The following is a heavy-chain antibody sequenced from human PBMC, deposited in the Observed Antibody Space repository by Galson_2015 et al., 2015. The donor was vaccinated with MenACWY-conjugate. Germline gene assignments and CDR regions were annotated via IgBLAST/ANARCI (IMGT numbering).Heavy chain of an antibody. V-gene: IGHV1-3*01. J-gene: IGHJ6*02. CDR2: INAGNGNT. CDR3: AREIVVAPAASWGDYYYGMDV. Sequence: SVKVSCKASGYTFTNYAMHWVRQAPGQRLEWMGWINAGNGNTKYSQKFQGRVTITSDTSASTAYMELSSLRSEDTAVYYCAREIVVAPAASWGDYYYGMDVRGQGTTVTVSS. D-gene: IGHD2-2*01. CDR1: GYTFTNYA.